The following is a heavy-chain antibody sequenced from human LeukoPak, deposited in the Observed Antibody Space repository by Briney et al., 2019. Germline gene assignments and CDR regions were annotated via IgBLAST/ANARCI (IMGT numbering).Heavy chain of an antibody. J-gene: IGHJ4*02. D-gene: IGHD3-9*01. CDR1: GYSFTSYW. Sequence: GESLKISCKGSGYSFTSYWISWVRQMPGKGLEWMGRIDPSDSYTNYSPSFQGHVTISADKSISTAYLQWSSLKASDTAMYYCARIFTYHSRYYDILIGYHDYWGQGTLVTVSS. CDR3: ARIFTYHSRYYDILIGYHDY. V-gene: IGHV5-10-1*01. CDR2: IDPSDSYT.